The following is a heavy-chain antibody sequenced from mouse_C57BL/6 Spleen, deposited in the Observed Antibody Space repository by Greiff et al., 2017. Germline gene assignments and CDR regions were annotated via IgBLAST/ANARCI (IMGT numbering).Heavy chain of an antibody. CDR2: IWTGGGT. CDR3: ARRGGNYDYAMDY. D-gene: IGHD2-1*01. V-gene: IGHV2-9-1*01. CDR1: GFSLTSYA. Sequence: VQLQQSGPGLVAPSQSLSITCTVSGFSLTSYAISWVRQPPGKGLEWLGVIWTGGGTNYNSALKSRLSISKDNSKSQVFLKMNRLQTDDTARYYCARRGGNYDYAMDYWGQGTSVTVSS. J-gene: IGHJ4*01.